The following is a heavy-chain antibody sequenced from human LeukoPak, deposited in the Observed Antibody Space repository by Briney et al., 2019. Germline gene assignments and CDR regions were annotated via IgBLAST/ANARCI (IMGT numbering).Heavy chain of an antibody. CDR3: VRDLFGYGPSFDH. D-gene: IGHD5-18*01. CDR1: GFSISSGYY. V-gene: IGHV4-38-2*02. Sequence: SETLSPTCTVSGFSISSGYYWGWIRQPPGKGLEWIANIHQSGSTQSTPPLKSRVTISLDTSKNQFSLKLSSVTAADTAVYFCVRDLFGYGPSFDHWGQGTLVSVSS. J-gene: IGHJ4*02. CDR2: IHQSGST.